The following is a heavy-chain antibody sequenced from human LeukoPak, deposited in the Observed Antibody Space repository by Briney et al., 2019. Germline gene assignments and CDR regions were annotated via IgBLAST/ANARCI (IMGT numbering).Heavy chain of an antibody. CDR2: VDSSGTT. D-gene: IGHD7-27*01. Sequence: SETLSLTCTVSSGSFSIHYWSWIRQSPGKGLEWIGYVDSSGTTNSNPSLKSRVTISVDTSKNQFSLKLSSVTAADTAVYYCARAPSNWRNQYYFDYWGQGTLVTVSS. CDR3: ARAPSNWRNQYYFDY. J-gene: IGHJ4*02. CDR1: SGSFSIHY. V-gene: IGHV4-59*11.